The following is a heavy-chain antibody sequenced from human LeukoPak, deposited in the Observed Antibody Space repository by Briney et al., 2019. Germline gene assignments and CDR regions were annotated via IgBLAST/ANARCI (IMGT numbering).Heavy chain of an antibody. CDR3: AKDGHLLRQYHYYYMDV. V-gene: IGHV3-21*01. Sequence: GGSLRLSCAASGFTFSNYNINWVRQAPGKGLEWVSSISSGSSYIYYADSVKGRFTISRDNAKNSLYLQMNSLRAEDTAMYYCAKDGHLLRQYHYYYMDVWGKGTTVTVSS. CDR1: GFTFSNYN. CDR2: ISSGSSYI. J-gene: IGHJ6*03. D-gene: IGHD3-16*01.